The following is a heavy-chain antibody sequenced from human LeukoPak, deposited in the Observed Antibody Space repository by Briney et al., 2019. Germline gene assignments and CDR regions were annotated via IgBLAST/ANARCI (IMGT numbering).Heavy chain of an antibody. CDR2: IYSGSST. D-gene: IGHD3-3*01. Sequence: GGSLRLSCAASGFTVSSNYMSWVRQPPGKGLEWVSVIYSGSSTYYADSVKGRFTISRDNSKNTLYLQMNSLRAEDTAVYYCARAAIFGVVIPLGGYYFDYWGQGTLVTVSS. CDR3: ARAAIFGVVIPLGGYYFDY. V-gene: IGHV3-53*01. J-gene: IGHJ4*02. CDR1: GFTVSSNY.